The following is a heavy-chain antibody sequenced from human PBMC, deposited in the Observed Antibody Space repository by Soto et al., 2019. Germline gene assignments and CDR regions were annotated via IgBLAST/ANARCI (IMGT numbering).Heavy chain of an antibody. CDR2: ISSSSTI. Sequence: PGGSLRLSCAASGFTFSSYIMNWVRQSPGKGLEWVSYISSSSTIYYADSVKGRFTISRDNAKNSLYLQMNSLRDEDTAVYYCARDQGLYDSSGYPNYYYGMDVWGQGTTVTVSS. V-gene: IGHV3-48*02. J-gene: IGHJ6*02. D-gene: IGHD3-22*01. CDR3: ARDQGLYDSSGYPNYYYGMDV. CDR1: GFTFSSYI.